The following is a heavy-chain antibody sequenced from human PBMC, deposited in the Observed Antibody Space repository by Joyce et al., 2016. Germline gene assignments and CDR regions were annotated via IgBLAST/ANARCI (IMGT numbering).Heavy chain of an antibody. D-gene: IGHD2-8*01. CDR1: GFTFSSYS. V-gene: IGHV3-21*01. J-gene: IGHJ4*02. CDR2: LSSSSSYI. CDR3: ARSSYTNGIFDY. Sequence: EVQLVESGGGLVKPGGSLRRSCAASGFTFSSYSMSWVRQAPGKGVECVSSLSSSSSYIKYTDSVKGRFTISRDNAKNSLYLQMNSLRVEDTAVYYCARSSYTNGIFDYWGQGTLVTVSS.